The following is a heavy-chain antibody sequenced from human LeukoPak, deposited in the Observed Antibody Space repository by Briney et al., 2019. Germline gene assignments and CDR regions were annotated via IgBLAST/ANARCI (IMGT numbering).Heavy chain of an antibody. J-gene: IGHJ4*02. V-gene: IGHV3-30-3*01. D-gene: IGHD3-10*01. CDR2: ISYDGSNK. Sequence: GRSLRLSCAASGFTFNSYAMHWVRQAPGKGLEWVAVISYDGSNKYYADSVKDRFTISRDNSKNTLCLQMNSLRVEDTAVYYCARDPRGWGQGTLVTVSS. CDR3: ARDPRG. CDR1: GFTFNSYA.